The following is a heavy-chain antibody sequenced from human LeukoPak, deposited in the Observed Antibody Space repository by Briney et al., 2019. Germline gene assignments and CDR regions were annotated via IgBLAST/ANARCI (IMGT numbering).Heavy chain of an antibody. J-gene: IGHJ4*02. D-gene: IGHD5-18*01. V-gene: IGHV3-48*03. CDR1: GFTFSSYE. Sequence: GGSLRLSCAASGFTFSSYEVSWVRQAPGKGLEWLSYINSNGETTYYADSVKGRFTISRDNAKNSLYMQMNSLRAEDTAVYYCARQLGYSYGYAFDYWGQGTLVTVSS. CDR3: ARQLGYSYGYAFDY. CDR2: INSNGETT.